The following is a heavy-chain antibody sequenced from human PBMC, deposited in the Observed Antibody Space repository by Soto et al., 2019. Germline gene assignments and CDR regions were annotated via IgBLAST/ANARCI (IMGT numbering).Heavy chain of an antibody. CDR3: ARISPGDFDWLLSFDY. CDR2: IWYDGSNK. Sequence: GGSLRLSCAASGFTFSSYGMHWVRQAPGKGLEWVAVIWYDGSNKYYADSVKGRFTISRDNSKNTLYLQMNSLRAEDTAVYYCARISPGDFDWLLSFDYWGQGTLVTVS. V-gene: IGHV3-33*01. D-gene: IGHD3-9*01. J-gene: IGHJ4*02. CDR1: GFTFSSYG.